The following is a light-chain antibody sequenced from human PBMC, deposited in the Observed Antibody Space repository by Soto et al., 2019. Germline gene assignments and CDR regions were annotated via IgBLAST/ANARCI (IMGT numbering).Light chain of an antibody. CDR2: KAS. J-gene: IGKJ4*01. Sequence: DIQMTQSPSTLSASVGDRVTITCRARQSINRWLAWYQQRPGKAPNLLIHKASTLEVGVPSRFSGSASGTEFTLTISSLQPDDFAVYFCLQYNVYPLSFGGGTKVDIK. V-gene: IGKV1-5*03. CDR1: QSINRW. CDR3: LQYNVYPLS.